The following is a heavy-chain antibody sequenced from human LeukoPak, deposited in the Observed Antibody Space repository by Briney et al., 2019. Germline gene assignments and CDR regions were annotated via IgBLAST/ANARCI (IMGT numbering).Heavy chain of an antibody. J-gene: IGHJ5*02. CDR1: GYTFTGYY. D-gene: IGHD2-2*01. CDR2: INRNTGDT. Sequence: ASVTVSCKASGYTFTGYYIHWVRQAPGQGAEWMGWINRNTGDTEYAQKFQGSVAMPMDTSISTALMELSRLTSHDTAVYYCARAGTRVVVPDPIDSFDPWGQGTLVTVSS. CDR3: ARAGTRVVVPDPIDSFDP. V-gene: IGHV1-2*02.